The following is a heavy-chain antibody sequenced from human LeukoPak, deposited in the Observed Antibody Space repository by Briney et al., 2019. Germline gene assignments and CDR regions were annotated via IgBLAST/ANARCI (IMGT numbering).Heavy chain of an antibody. CDR1: EFTFSSHW. V-gene: IGHV3-7*01. CDR2: INQDGREK. Sequence: GGSLRLSCVASEFTFSSHWMSWVRQAPGKGLEWVANINQDGREKYYVDSVKGRFTISRDNAKNSLYLQMNSLRAEDTAVYYCARGPRDPTGYCSGGRCSPTYEVWGQGTLVSVSS. CDR3: ARGPRDPTGYCSGGRCSPTYEV. D-gene: IGHD2-15*01. J-gene: IGHJ4*02.